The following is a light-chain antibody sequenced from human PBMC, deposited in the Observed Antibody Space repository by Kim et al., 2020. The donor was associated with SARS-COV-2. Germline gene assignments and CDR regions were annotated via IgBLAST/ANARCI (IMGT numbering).Light chain of an antibody. CDR3: NSRDSNDYVV. CDR1: SLRHYY. V-gene: IGLV3-19*01. CDR2: GKD. J-gene: IGLJ2*01. Sequence: VALGQTDRITCQGDSLRHYYATWYQQKPGQAPKVVIYGKDNRPSGVPDRFSGSSSGNTAYLTITGTQAGDEADYYCNSRDSNDYVVFGGGTKVTVL.